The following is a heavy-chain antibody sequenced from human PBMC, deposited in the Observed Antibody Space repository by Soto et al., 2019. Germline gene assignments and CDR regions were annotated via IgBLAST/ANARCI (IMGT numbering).Heavy chain of an antibody. J-gene: IGHJ4*02. CDR1: GDSVSSNSAA. CDR3: ASVNRNWNHEYFDS. CDR2: TYYRSKWYN. Sequence: SQTLSLTCAISGDSVSSNSAAWYWIRQSPSRGLEWLGRTYYRSKWYNDYAVSVKSRITINPDTSKNQFSLQLNSVTPEDTAVYYRASVNRNWNHEYFDSRGQGTLVTISS. D-gene: IGHD1-1*01. V-gene: IGHV6-1*01.